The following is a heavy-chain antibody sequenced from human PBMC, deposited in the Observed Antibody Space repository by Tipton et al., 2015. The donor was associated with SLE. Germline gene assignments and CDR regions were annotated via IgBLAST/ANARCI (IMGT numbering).Heavy chain of an antibody. J-gene: IGHJ4*02. V-gene: IGHV3-74*01. D-gene: IGHD2-2*01. Sequence: GSLRLSCAASGFTFRSYWMHWIRQGPGKGLVWVARSSEDGTITSYEDSVKGRFTISRDNAKNILYLQMNNLRVEDTALYYCARGIDPTSSRIPGFWGQGTLLSVSS. CDR3: ARGIDPTSSRIPGF. CDR1: GFTFRSYW. CDR2: SSEDGTIT.